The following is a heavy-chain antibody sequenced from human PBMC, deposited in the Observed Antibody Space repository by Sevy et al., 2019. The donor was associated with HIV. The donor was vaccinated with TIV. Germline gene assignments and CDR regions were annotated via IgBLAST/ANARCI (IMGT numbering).Heavy chain of an antibody. CDR1: IFTFNIYG. CDR2: MRKDGLTT. CDR3: TRETTYYDASGPVPGDI. Sequence: QLGGSLRLSCAASIFTFNIYGMQWVRQAPGKGLEWVAYMRKDGLTTYYADSVKGRFTISRDSSKNTLYLQMNSLRIEEAALYYCTRETTYYDASGPVPGDIWGQGTMVTVSS. V-gene: IGHV3-30*02. D-gene: IGHD3-16*01. J-gene: IGHJ3*02.